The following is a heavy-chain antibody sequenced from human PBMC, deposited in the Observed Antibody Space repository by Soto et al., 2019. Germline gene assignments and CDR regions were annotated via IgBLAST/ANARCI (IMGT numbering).Heavy chain of an antibody. V-gene: IGHV4-59*08. J-gene: IGHJ4*02. D-gene: IGHD6-6*01. CDR3: ARGIASRLDY. CDR1: GGSISAYY. CDR2: VYYSGST. Sequence: PSETLSLTCTVSGGSISAYYGNWIRQSPGKGLEWIGYVYYSGSTNYNASLRSRVTMSVDTSKNQFSLKLTSVTAADTAMYYCARGIASRLDYWGQGTLVTVSS.